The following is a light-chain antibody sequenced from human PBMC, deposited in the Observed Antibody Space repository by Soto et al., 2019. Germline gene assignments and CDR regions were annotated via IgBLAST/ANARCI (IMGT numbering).Light chain of an antibody. CDR3: CSYAGSSTSI. J-gene: IGLJ1*01. V-gene: IGLV2-23*02. Sequence: QSALTQPASVSGSPGQSITISCTGTSSDVGNYNFVSWYQQYPGKAPKLMIYEVSKRPSGASDRFSGSKSGNTASLTISGLQADDEADYYCCSYAGSSTSIFGTGTKLTVL. CDR2: EVS. CDR1: SSDVGNYNF.